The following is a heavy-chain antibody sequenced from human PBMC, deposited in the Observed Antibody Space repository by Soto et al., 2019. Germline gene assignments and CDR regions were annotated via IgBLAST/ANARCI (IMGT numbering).Heavy chain of an antibody. CDR2: IYYSGST. J-gene: IGHJ4*02. V-gene: IGHV4-30-4*01. CDR1: GGSISSGDYY. CDR3: ASRILDYGDSRGLFDY. Sequence: SETLSLTCTVSGGSISSGDYYWSWIRQPPGKGLEWIGYIYYSGSTYYNPSLKSRVTISVDTSKNQFSLKLSSVTAADTAVYYCASRILDYGDSRGLFDYWGQGTLVTVSS. D-gene: IGHD4-17*01.